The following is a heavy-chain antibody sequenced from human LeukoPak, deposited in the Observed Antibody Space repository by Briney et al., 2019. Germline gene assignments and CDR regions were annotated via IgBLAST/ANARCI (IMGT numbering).Heavy chain of an antibody. Sequence: SQTLSLTCTVSGGSISSGDYYWSWIRQPPGKGLEWIGYIYYSGSTYYNPSLKSRVTISVDTSKNQFSLKLSSATAADTAVYYCARYARKLEPRDYWGQGTLVTVSS. CDR1: GGSISSGDYY. D-gene: IGHD1-14*01. V-gene: IGHV4-30-4*08. CDR3: ARYARKLEPRDY. J-gene: IGHJ4*02. CDR2: IYYSGST.